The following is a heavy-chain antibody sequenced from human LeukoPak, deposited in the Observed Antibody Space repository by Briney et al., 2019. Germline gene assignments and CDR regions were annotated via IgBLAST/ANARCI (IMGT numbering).Heavy chain of an antibody. V-gene: IGHV3-30*03. Sequence: GGSLRLSCAASGFTFSSYGMHWVRQAPGKGLEWVAVISYDGSNKYYADSVKGRFTISRDNSKNTLYLQMNSLRAEDTAVYYCARGGPGRYDSSGYYWLPDYWGQGTLVTVSS. CDR2: ISYDGSNK. D-gene: IGHD3-22*01. CDR1: GFTFSSYG. CDR3: ARGGPGRYDSSGYYWLPDY. J-gene: IGHJ4*02.